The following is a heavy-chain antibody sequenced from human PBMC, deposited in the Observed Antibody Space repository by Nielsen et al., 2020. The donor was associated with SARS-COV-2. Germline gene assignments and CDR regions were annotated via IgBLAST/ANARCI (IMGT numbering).Heavy chain of an antibody. J-gene: IGHJ4*02. D-gene: IGHD3-22*01. CDR3: AGAGDYYDSSGYPFFGYYFDY. CDR2: FNHSGNT. V-gene: IGHV4-34*01. Sequence: WIRQPPGKGLKWIGEFNHSGNTNYNASLKCRVSISGDTSKSQFSLKLSSVTAADTAVYYCAGAGDYYDSSGYPFFGYYFDYWGQGTLVTVSS.